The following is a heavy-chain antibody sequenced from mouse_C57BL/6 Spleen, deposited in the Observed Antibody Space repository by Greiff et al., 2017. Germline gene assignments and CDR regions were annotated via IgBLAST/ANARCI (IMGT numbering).Heavy chain of an antibody. D-gene: IGHD2-4*01. CDR3: ARSIYYDHWYFDV. CDR1: GFTFSDYG. Sequence: EVQVVESGGGLVKPGGSLKLSCAASGFTFSDYGMHWVRQAPEKGLEWVAYISSGSSTIYYADTVKGRFTISRDNAKNTLFLQMTSLRSEDTAMYYCARSIYYDHWYFDVWGTGTTVTVSS. J-gene: IGHJ1*03. CDR2: ISSGSSTI. V-gene: IGHV5-17*01.